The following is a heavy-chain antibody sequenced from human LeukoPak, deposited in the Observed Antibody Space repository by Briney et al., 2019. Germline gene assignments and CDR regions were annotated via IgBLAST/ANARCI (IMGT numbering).Heavy chain of an antibody. Sequence: GASVKVSCKASGYTFTSYAMNWVRQAPGQGLEWMGWINTNTGNPTYAQGFTGRFVFSLDTSVSTAYLQISSLKAEDTAVYYCARDPHDVWGDIAAAGTPWFDYWGQGTLVTVSS. CDR3: ARDPHDVWGDIAAAGTPWFDY. CDR1: GYTFTSYA. CDR2: INTNTGNP. D-gene: IGHD6-13*01. V-gene: IGHV7-4-1*02. J-gene: IGHJ4*02.